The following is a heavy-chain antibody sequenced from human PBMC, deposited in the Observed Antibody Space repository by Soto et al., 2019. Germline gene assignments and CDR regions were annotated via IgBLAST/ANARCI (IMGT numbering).Heavy chain of an antibody. CDR3: ARVRNFGVYYNSSVHLNWFDH. J-gene: IGHJ5*02. D-gene: IGHD3-22*01. CDR1: GYTFTSYY. V-gene: IGHV1-46*01. CDR2: INPSGGGT. Sequence: ASAKVSCKASGYTFTSYYIHWVRQAPGQGLEWMGIINPSGGGTSYAQKFQGRVTMTRDTSTSTVYMELSSLRSEDTAVYFCARVRNFGVYYNSSVHLNWFDHWGQGTLVTVSS.